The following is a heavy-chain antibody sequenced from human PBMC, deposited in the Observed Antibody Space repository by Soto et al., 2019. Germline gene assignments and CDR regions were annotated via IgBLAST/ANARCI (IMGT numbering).Heavy chain of an antibody. J-gene: IGHJ3*02. Sequence: PGESLKISCKGSGDTFTSHWIAWVRQMPGKGLELMGLIYPADSDTRYSPSFEGQVTISVDKSISTAYLQWSSLKASDPAMYYCVRPQAKELGTIRGAFDIWGQGTKVTVSS. V-gene: IGHV5-51*01. CDR1: GDTFTSHW. CDR3: VRPQAKELGTIRGAFDI. CDR2: IYPADSDT. D-gene: IGHD3-10*01.